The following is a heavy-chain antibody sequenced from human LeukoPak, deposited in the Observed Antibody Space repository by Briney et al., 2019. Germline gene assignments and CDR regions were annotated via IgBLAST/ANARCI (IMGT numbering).Heavy chain of an antibody. CDR1: GFTFSSYT. Sequence: PGGSLRLSCAASGFTFSSYTMNWIRQSPGKGLEWVSSITTTSTYIYYADSVKGRFTISRDNAKNSLYLQMNSLRAEDTAVYYCAKDSSIPYWGQGTLVTVSS. CDR3: AKDSSIPY. V-gene: IGHV3-21*01. D-gene: IGHD6-13*01. CDR2: ITTTSTYI. J-gene: IGHJ4*02.